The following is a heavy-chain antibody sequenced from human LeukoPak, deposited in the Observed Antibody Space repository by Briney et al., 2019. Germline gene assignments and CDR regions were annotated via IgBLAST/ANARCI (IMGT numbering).Heavy chain of an antibody. D-gene: IGHD4-17*01. V-gene: IGHV3-20*04. CDR3: ARNGDYGNYFDY. J-gene: IGHJ4*02. CDR2: INWNGGST. CDR1: GFTFDDSD. Sequence: GGSLRLSCAASGFTFDDSDMSWVRQAPGKGLEWVSGINWNGGSTGYADSVKGRFTISRDNAKNSLYLQMNSLRAEDTALYYCARNGDYGNYFDYWGQGTLVTVSS.